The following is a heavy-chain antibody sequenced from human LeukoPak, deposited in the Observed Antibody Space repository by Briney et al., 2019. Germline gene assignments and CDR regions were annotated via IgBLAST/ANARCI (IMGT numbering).Heavy chain of an antibody. J-gene: IGHJ4*02. CDR1: GGSISSYY. CDR3: ARRDDILTGYYYFDY. CDR2: IYYSGST. Sequence: NPSETLSLTCTVSGGSISSYYWSWIRQPPGKGLEWIGYIYYSGSTNYNPSLESRVTISVDTSKNQFSLKLSSVTAADTAVYYCARRDDILTGYYYFDYWGQGTLVTVSS. D-gene: IGHD3-9*01. V-gene: IGHV4-59*08.